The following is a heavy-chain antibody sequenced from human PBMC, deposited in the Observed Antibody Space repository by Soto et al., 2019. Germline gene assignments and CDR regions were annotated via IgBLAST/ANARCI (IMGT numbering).Heavy chain of an antibody. CDR3: ARSLFMVATNTEPFAR. Sequence: EVQLLESGGGLVQRGGSLTLSCAASGFIFSDYAMSWVRQAPGKGLEWVSAISGNGADAYYADSVKGRFTFSRDNSRNTLYMQMSSLRANDTALYYCARSLFMVATNTEPFARWGKGTLVTVSS. J-gene: IGHJ4*02. V-gene: IGHV3-23*01. CDR2: ISGNGADA. CDR1: GFIFSDYA. D-gene: IGHD2-15*01.